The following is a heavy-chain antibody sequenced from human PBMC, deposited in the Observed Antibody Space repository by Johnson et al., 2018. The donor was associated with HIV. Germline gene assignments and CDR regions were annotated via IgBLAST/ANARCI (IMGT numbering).Heavy chain of an antibody. D-gene: IGHD3-22*01. CDR2: ISESGTTI. V-gene: IGHV3-11*04. CDR3: ARVTKYYFDSSVDAFDI. Sequence: MQLVESGGGLVQPGGSLRLSCAASGFTFSDYYMSWIRQAPGKGLEWVSYISESGTTIYYADSVKGRFTISRDNAKNSLYLQMNSLRAEDTAVYFCARVTKYYFDSSVDAFDIWGQGTVVTVSS. J-gene: IGHJ3*02. CDR1: GFTFSDYY.